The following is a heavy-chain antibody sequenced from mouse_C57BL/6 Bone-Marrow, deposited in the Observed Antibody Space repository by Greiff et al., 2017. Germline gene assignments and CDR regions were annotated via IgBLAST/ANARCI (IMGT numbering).Heavy chain of an antibody. CDR1: GFSLTSYG. V-gene: IGHV2-2*01. Sequence: VQLVQSGPGLVQPSHSLSITCTVSGFSLTSYGVHWVRQSPGQGLEWLGVIWSGGSTDYNAAFISRLSISKDNSKSQVFVKMNSLQADDTAIYYCARNSKGAYWGQGTLVTVSA. CDR3: ARNSKGAY. CDR2: IWSGGST. D-gene: IGHD2-5*01. J-gene: IGHJ3*01.